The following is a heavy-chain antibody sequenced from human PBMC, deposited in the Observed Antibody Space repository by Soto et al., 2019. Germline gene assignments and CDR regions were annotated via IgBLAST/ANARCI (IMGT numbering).Heavy chain of an antibody. CDR2: ISSSSSTI. CDR1: GLTFSSYS. J-gene: IGHJ4*02. D-gene: IGHD3-22*01. Sequence: GGSLRLSCAASGLTFSSYSMNWVRQAPGKGLEWVSYISSSSSTIYYADSVKGRFTISRDNAKNPLYLQMNSLRAEDTAVYYCTLAGDSSGFDYWGQGTLVTVSS. CDR3: TLAGDSSGFDY. V-gene: IGHV3-48*01.